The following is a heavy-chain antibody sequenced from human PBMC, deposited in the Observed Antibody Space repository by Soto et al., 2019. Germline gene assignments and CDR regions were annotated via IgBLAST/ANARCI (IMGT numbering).Heavy chain of an antibody. CDR1: RYRFTGYS. D-gene: IGHD4-17*01. Sequence: SVKVSYKASRYRFTGYSIHWVRQAPGQGLKWMGRISPDSGGTKYAQKFQGRVTMTRDKSINTAYLELSSLRSDDTATYYCARGSPTGQWGQGTQVTVYS. V-gene: IGHV1-2*02. J-gene: IGHJ4*02. CDR2: ISPDSGGT. CDR3: ARGSPTGQ.